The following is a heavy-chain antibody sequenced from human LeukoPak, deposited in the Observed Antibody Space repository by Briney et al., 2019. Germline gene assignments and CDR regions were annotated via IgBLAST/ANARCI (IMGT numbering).Heavy chain of an antibody. CDR2: LFYSGIS. CDR1: GDSTTNSY. CDR3: TSKRRYYYDYSDHYSGYLDD. D-gene: IGHD3-22*01. V-gene: IGHV4-59*01. J-gene: IGHJ4*02. Sequence: PSETLSLTCTISGDSTTNSYWNWIRHPPGKGLEWIGYLFYSGISAYNPSLKSRVTLSVATSKNQFSLTLTSVTAADTAVYYCTSKRRYYYDYSDHYSGYLDDECQGTLVIVS.